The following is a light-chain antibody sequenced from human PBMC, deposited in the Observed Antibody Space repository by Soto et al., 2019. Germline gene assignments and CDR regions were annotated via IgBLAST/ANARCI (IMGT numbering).Light chain of an antibody. V-gene: IGLV2-11*01. J-gene: IGLJ1*01. CDR3: CSYAGSPYV. CDR1: SSDVSGYNY. Sequence: QSVLTQPRSVPGSPGRSVTISCTGTSSDVSGYNYVSWYQQHPGKAPKVMIYDVSKRPSGVPDRFSGSKSGNTASLTISGLQAEDEADYYCCSYAGSPYVFGTGTKVTVL. CDR2: DVS.